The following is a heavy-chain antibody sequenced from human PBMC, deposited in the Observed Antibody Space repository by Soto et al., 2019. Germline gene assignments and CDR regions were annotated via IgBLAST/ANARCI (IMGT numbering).Heavy chain of an antibody. V-gene: IGHV3-23*01. D-gene: IGHD1-26*01. Sequence: EVQMLESGGGVVRPGGSLRLSRIACGFPFSNYAMSWIRQAPGKGLEWVSTISDNGANTFIGDSMKDHFDISRDNSKNTVFLHLSTVRAEDTAIYYCARAKGADFFDYWGQGTPVTVSS. J-gene: IGHJ4*02. CDR3: ARAKGADFFDY. CDR1: GFPFSNYA. CDR2: ISDNGANT.